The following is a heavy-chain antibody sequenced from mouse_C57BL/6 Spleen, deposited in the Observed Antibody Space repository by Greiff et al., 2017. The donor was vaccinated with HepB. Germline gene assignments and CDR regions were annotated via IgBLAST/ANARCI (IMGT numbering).Heavy chain of an antibody. J-gene: IGHJ1*03. V-gene: IGHV1-82*01. Sequence: QVQLKQSGPELVKPGASVKISCKASGYAFSSSWMNWVKQRPGKGLEWIGRIYPGDGDTNYNEKFKGKATLTADKSSSTAYMQLSSLTSEDSAVYFCAKLGPWYFDVWGTGTTVTVSS. D-gene: IGHD4-1*01. CDR2: IYPGDGDT. CDR1: GYAFSSSW. CDR3: AKLGPWYFDV.